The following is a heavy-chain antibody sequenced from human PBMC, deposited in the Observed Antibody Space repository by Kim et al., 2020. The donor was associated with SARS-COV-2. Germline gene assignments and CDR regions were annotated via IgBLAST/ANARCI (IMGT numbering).Heavy chain of an antibody. CDR1: GFTFSSYG. Sequence: GGSLRLSCAASGFTFSSYGMHWVRQAPGKGLEWVAVTWYDGSNKYYGDSVKGRFTISRDNSKNTLYLQMNSLRAEDTAVYYCAKASIWYDNSGLVYYNMDVWGQGTTVTVSS. CDR3: AKASIWYDNSGLVYYNMDV. V-gene: IGHV3-33*06. J-gene: IGHJ6*02. D-gene: IGHD3-22*01. CDR2: TWYDGSNK.